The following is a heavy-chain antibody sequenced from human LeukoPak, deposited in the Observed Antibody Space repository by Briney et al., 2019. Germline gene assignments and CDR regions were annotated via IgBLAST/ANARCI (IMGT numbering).Heavy chain of an antibody. CDR1: GFTFSSYW. J-gene: IGHJ4*02. V-gene: IGHV3-7*01. CDR3: VRAPWYGKSDY. Sequence: GGSLRLSCEVSGFTFSSYWMSWVRQAPGKGLEWVTNIKQDGSEKYYVDSVKGRFTISRDNAKNSLNLQMTSLRAEDTAVYYCVRAPWYGKSDYWGQGTLVTVSS. D-gene: IGHD6-13*01. CDR2: IKQDGSEK.